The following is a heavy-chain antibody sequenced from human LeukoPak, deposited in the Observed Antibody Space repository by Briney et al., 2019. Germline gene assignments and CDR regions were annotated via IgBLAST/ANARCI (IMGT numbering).Heavy chain of an antibody. CDR2: INPDGSEK. J-gene: IGHJ4*02. V-gene: IGHV3-7*03. CDR1: GSTFNTYA. Sequence: GGSLRLSCAASGSTFNTYAMSWVRQVPGTGLEWVANINPDGSEKNYVDSVKGRFTISRDNAKNSLYLQMNSLRADDTGVYYCARDKSNKGHDCWGQGTLVTVSS. CDR3: ARDKSNKGHDC.